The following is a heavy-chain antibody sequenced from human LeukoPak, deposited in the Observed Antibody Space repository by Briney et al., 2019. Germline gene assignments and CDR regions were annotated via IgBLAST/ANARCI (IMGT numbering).Heavy chain of an antibody. CDR3: AKGGGAVAGTYSAY. V-gene: IGHV3-30*18. CDR2: ISYDGSNK. Sequence: GGSLRLSRAASGFTFSSYAMHWVRQAPGKGLEWVAVISYDGSNKYYADSVKGRFTISRDNSKSTLDLQMNSLRADDTAVYYCAKGGGAVAGTYSAYWGQGTLVTVSS. J-gene: IGHJ4*02. D-gene: IGHD6-19*01. CDR1: GFTFSSYA.